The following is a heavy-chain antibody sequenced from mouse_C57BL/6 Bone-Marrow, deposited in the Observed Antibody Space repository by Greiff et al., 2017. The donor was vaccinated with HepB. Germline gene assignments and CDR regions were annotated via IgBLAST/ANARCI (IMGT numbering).Heavy chain of an antibody. V-gene: IGHV3-6*01. Sequence: DVKLQESGPGLVKPSQSLSLTCSVTGYSITSGYYWNWIRQFPGNKLEWMGYISYDGSNNYNPSLKNRISITRDTSKNQFFLKLNSVTTEDTATYYCARSFYGQGTYWGQGTLVTVSA. J-gene: IGHJ3*01. D-gene: IGHD2-10*01. CDR1: GYSITSGYY. CDR2: ISYDGSN. CDR3: ARSFYGQGTY.